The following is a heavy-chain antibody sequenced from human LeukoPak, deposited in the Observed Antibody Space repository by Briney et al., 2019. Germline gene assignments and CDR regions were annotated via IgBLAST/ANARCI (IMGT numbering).Heavy chain of an antibody. CDR1: GYSFTSYW. CDR2: IYPGDSDT. V-gene: IGHV5-51*01. CDR3: ACGHIDYYYGMDV. D-gene: IGHD2-21*01. J-gene: IGHJ6*02. Sequence: GESLKISCKGSGYSFTSYWIGWVRQMPGKGLEWMGIIYPGDSDTRYSPSFQGQVTISADKSISTAYLQWSSLKASDTAMYYRACGHIDYYYGMDVWGQGTTVTVSS.